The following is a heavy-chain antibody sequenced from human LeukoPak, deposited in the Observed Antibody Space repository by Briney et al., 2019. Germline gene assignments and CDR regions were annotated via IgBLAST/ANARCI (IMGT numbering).Heavy chain of an antibody. CDR3: ARDQEGFDY. CDR2: IYPRDGST. Sequence: GASVTVSCTASGYTFTSNYIHWVRQAPGQGLEWMGMIYPRDGSTSYAQKFQGRVTVTRDTSTSTVRMELSGLRSEDTAVYYCARDQEGFDYWGQGTLVTVSS. CDR1: GYTFTSNY. V-gene: IGHV1-46*01. J-gene: IGHJ4*02.